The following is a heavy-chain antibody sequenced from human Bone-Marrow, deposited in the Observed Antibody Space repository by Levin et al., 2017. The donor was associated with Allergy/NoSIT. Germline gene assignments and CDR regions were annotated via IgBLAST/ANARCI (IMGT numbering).Heavy chain of an antibody. CDR2: IYYSGST. CDR1: GGSISSYY. V-gene: IGHV4-59*01. D-gene: IGHD2-2*01. J-gene: IGHJ3*02. CDR3: ARPGTSGDAFDI. Sequence: PSETLSLTCTVSGGSISSYYWSWIRQPPGKGLEWIGYIYYSGSTNFNPSLKSRVTISVDTSKNQFSLKLSSVTAADTAVYYCARPGTSGDAFDIWGQGTMVTVSS.